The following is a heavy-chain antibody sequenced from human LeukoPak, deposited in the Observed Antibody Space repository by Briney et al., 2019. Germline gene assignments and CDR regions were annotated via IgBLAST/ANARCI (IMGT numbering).Heavy chain of an antibody. V-gene: IGHV3-74*01. CDR1: GFTFSNYW. J-gene: IGHJ4*02. Sequence: GGSLRLSCAASGFTFSNYWMYWVRQAPGKGLVCVARITSDGRSTSYADSVKGRFTISRDNAKNTLYLQMSSLTGEDTAVYYCARYYYGSSGLDFWGQGTLVTASS. CDR2: ITSDGRST. D-gene: IGHD3-22*01. CDR3: ARYYYGSSGLDF.